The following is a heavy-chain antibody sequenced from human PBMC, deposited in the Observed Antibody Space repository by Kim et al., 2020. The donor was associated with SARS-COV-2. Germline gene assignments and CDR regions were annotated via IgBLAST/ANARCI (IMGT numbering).Heavy chain of an antibody. V-gene: IGHV3-30-3*01. CDR1: GFTFSNCA. D-gene: IGHD5-12*01. J-gene: IGHJ2*01. Sequence: GGSLRLSCAASGFTFSNCAMHWVRQAPGKGLEWVAVISYDGSNKYYADSVKGRFTISRDNSKNTLYLQMNSLRAEDTALYYCARDPWVRFRSGYF. CDR3: ARDPWVRFRSGYF. CDR2: ISYDGSNK.